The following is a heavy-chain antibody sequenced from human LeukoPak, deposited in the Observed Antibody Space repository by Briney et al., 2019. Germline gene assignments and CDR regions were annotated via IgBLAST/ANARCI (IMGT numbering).Heavy chain of an antibody. V-gene: IGHV1-69*04. CDR1: GGTFSSDT. J-gene: IGHJ4*02. CDR2: IIPILGIA. CDR3: ARDRYYYDSSGLFDY. D-gene: IGHD3-22*01. Sequence: SVKVSCKASGGTFSSDTISWVRQAPGQGLEWMGRIIPILGIANYAQKFQGRVTITADKSTSTAYMELSSLGSEDTAVYYCARDRYYYDSSGLFDYWGQGTLVTVSS.